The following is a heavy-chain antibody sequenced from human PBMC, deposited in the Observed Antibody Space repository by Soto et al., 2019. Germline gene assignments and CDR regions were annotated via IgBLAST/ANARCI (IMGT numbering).Heavy chain of an antibody. CDR1: GGTFSSYA. CDR2: IIPIFGTA. D-gene: IGHD1-20*01. J-gene: IGHJ3*02. V-gene: IGHV1-69*12. Sequence: QVQLVQSGAEVKKPGSSVKVSCKASGGTFSSYAISWVRQAPGQGLEWMGGIIPIFGTANYAQKFQGRVTITADESTSTAYMELISLRSEDTAVYYCARTPHITGTRGYAFDIWCQGTTVTVSS. CDR3: ARTPHITGTRGYAFDI.